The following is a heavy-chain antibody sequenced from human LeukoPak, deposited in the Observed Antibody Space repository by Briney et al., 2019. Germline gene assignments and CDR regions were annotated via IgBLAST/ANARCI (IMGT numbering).Heavy chain of an antibody. V-gene: IGHV3-21*04. CDR2: ISSSSSNI. J-gene: IGHJ4*02. CDR3: AKDLIGINY. CDR1: GFTFSSYS. Sequence: GGSLRLSCAASGFTFSSYSMNWVRQAPGKGLEWVSSISSSSSNIYYADSVKGRFTISRDNSKNTLYLQMNSLRAEDTAVYYCAKDLIGINYWGQGTLVTVSS. D-gene: IGHD3-16*01.